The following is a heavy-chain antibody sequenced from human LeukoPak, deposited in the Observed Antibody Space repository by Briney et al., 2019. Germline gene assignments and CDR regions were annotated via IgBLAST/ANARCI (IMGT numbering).Heavy chain of an antibody. D-gene: IGHD6-13*01. CDR1: GGSISSSSYY. J-gene: IGHJ4*02. V-gene: IGHV4-39*07. CDR2: IYYSGST. Sequence: SETLSLTCTVSGGSISSSSYYWGWIRQPPGKGLEWIGSIYYSGSTYYNPSLKSRVTISVDTSKNQFSLKLSSVPAADTAVYYCARGGIIAAAAHFDYWGQGTLVTVSS. CDR3: ARGGIIAAAAHFDY.